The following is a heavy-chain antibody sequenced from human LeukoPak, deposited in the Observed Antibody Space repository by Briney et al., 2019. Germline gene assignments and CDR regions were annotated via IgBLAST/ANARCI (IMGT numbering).Heavy chain of an antibody. CDR3: ARDYYDSSGRNWFDP. Sequence: GASVKVSCKASGYTFTSYDINRMRQAPGQGLEWMGWINTNTGNPTYAQGFTGRFVFSLDTSVSTAYLQISSLKAEDTAVYYCARDYYDSSGRNWFDPWGQGTLVTVSS. CDR2: INTNTGNP. CDR1: GYTFTSYD. J-gene: IGHJ5*02. V-gene: IGHV7-4-1*02. D-gene: IGHD3-22*01.